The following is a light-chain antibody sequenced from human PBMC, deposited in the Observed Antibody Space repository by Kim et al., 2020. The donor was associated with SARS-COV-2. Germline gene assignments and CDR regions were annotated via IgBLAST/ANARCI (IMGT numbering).Light chain of an antibody. V-gene: IGLV1-40*01. Sequence: QSVLTQPPSVSGAPGQTVTVSCIGGSSNIGAGYDVHWYQHLPTTAPKLLIYSNGNRPSGVPDRFSGSKSGTSASLAITGLQAEDEADYYCQSYDSSLSGYVFGSGTKVTVL. CDR2: SNG. CDR3: QSYDSSLSGYV. CDR1: SSNIGAGYD. J-gene: IGLJ1*01.